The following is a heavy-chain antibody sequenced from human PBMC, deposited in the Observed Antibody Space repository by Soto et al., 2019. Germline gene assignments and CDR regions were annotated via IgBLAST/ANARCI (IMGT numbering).Heavy chain of an antibody. CDR2: ISTSSSNI. V-gene: IGHV3-21*03. CDR3: GRAESPDTAYFSDY. Sequence: LRLSCVASGFSFSEYTMSWVRQAPGKGLDWVSTISTSSSNIFYAASVKDRFTITRDDSNSVAYLQMTSLRAEDSAVYYCGRAESPDTAYFSDYWGQGTLVTVSS. CDR1: GFSFSEYT. D-gene: IGHD5-18*01. J-gene: IGHJ4*02.